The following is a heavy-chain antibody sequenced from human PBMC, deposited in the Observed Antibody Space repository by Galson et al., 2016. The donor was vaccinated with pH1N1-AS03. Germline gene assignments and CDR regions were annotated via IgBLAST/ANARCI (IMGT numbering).Heavy chain of an antibody. Sequence: SLRLSCAASGFTFSSFWMHWVRQAPGKGLVWVPHINSDGSTTNYADSVKGRFTISRDNAKNTLCLQMNSLRAEDTAVYYCARDKGAGYSTSWYISFGPGGMDVWGQGTTVTVSS. D-gene: IGHD6-13*01. J-gene: IGHJ6*02. CDR2: INSDGSTT. CDR1: GFTFSSFW. CDR3: ARDKGAGYSTSWYISFGPGGMDV. V-gene: IGHV3-74*01.